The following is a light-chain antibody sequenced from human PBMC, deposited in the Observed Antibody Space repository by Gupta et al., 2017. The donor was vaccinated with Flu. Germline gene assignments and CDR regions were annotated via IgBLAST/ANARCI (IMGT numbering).Light chain of an antibody. V-gene: IGLV1-44*01. CDR1: RPNIGSNT. J-gene: IGLJ3*02. Sequence: HSVLTQPPSASGTPGQAVTIFCSGSRPNIGSNTVNWYRQIPGKAPQRHIYSNNQRPSGVPARCSCSTTGTSASPAISVLQSEDEADEDGSAWDDSLNGFWVFGGGTKLTVL. CDR2: SNN. CDR3: SAWDDSLNGFWV.